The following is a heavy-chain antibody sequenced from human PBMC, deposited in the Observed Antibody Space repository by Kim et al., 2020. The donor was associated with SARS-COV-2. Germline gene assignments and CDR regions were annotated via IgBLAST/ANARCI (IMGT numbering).Heavy chain of an antibody. CDR2: ISSSSGYI. Sequence: GGSLRLSCAASQFIFSNYFMSWVRQAPGKGLEWVSCISSSSGYIYYADSVKGRFTISRDNAKNSLFLQMSSLRAEDTAVYYCARDFAPSYYYYAMDVWGQGTPVIVSS. J-gene: IGHJ6*02. V-gene: IGHV3-21*01. CDR1: QFIFSNYF. CDR3: ARDFAPSYYYYAMDV.